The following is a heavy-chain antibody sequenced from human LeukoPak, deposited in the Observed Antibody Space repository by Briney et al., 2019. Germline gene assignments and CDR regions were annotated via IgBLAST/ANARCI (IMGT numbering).Heavy chain of an antibody. CDR2: ISGSGGST. J-gene: IGHJ4*02. Sequence: GGSLRLSCAASGFTFSSYAMSWVRQAPGKGLEWVSAISGSGGSTYYADSVKGRFTISRDNSKNTLYLQMNSLRAEDTAVYYCAKNSDYGDCVFLLELDYWGQGTLVTVSS. V-gene: IGHV3-23*01. CDR1: GFTFSSYA. CDR3: AKNSDYGDCVFLLELDY. D-gene: IGHD4-17*01.